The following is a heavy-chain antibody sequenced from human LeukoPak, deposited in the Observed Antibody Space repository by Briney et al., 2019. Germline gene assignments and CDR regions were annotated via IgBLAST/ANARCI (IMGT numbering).Heavy chain of an antibody. D-gene: IGHD3-22*01. CDR1: KFTFSDYS. CDR2: ISSSTSYI. Sequence: PGGSLRLSCAASKFTFSDYSMNWVRQAPGKGLEWVSFISSSTSYIYYADSVKGRFTISRDDAKNSLYLQMNSLSAEDTAVYYCARGHSSLDYWGQGTLVTVSS. V-gene: IGHV3-21*01. CDR3: ARGHSSLDY. J-gene: IGHJ4*02.